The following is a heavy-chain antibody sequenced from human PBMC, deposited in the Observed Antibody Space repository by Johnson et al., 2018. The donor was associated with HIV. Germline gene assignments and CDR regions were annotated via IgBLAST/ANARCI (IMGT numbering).Heavy chain of an antibody. CDR1: GFTFPNYD. J-gene: IGHJ3*02. Sequence: QVQLVESGGAVVQPGGSLRLSCAASGFTFPNYDMHWVRQAPGTGLEWVAFIRSDGSDDHYVDSVTGRLTISRDNARRVLYLEMSSLTAEDTGLYYCAKLGGTLADKFDTFDIWGQGTMVTVSS. D-gene: IGHD1-26*01. V-gene: IGHV3-30*02. CDR2: IRSDGSDD. CDR3: AKLGGTLADKFDTFDI.